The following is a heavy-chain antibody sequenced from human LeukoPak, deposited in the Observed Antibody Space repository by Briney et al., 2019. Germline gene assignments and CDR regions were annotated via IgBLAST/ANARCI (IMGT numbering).Heavy chain of an antibody. CDR2: ISGSGGST. Sequence: GGSLRLSCAASGFTFSSYAMSWVRQAPGKGLEWVSAISGSGGSTYYADSVKGRFTISRDNSKNTLYLQMSSLRAEDTAVYYCAKDSYSGSYYYYYGMDVWGQGTTVTVSS. V-gene: IGHV3-23*01. J-gene: IGHJ6*02. D-gene: IGHD1-26*01. CDR3: AKDSYSGSYYYYYGMDV. CDR1: GFTFSSYA.